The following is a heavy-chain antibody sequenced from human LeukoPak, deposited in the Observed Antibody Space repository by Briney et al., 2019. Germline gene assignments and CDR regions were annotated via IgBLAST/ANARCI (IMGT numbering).Heavy chain of an antibody. CDR2: ISAYNGNT. V-gene: IGHV1-18*01. Sequence: GASVKVSCKASGYTFTSYGISWVRQAPGQGLEWMGWISAYNGNTNYAQKLQGRVTMTTDTSTSTAYMELRSLRSEDTAVYYCARPPSSGGYYYYYGMDVWGQGTTVTVSS. J-gene: IGHJ6*02. CDR1: GYTFTSYG. D-gene: IGHD6-25*01. CDR3: ARPPSSGGYYYYYGMDV.